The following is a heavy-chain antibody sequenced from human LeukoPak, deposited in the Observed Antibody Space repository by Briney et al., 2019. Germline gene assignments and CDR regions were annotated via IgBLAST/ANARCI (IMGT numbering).Heavy chain of an antibody. CDR1: GGSISSYY. CDR3: ARGGYGSGTPWSGFDY. V-gene: IGHV4-59*01. CDR2: IYYSGST. J-gene: IGHJ4*02. D-gene: IGHD3-10*01. Sequence: SETLSLTCTVSGGSISSYYWSWIRQPPGKGLEWIGYIYYSGSTNYNPPLKSRVTISVDTSKNQFSLKLSSVTAADTAVYYCARGGYGSGTPWSGFDYWGQGTLVIVSS.